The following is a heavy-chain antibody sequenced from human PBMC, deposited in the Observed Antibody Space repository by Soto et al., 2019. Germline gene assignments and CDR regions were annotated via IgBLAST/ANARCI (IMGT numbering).Heavy chain of an antibody. J-gene: IGHJ5*02. Sequence: EVQLVESGGGLVQPGGSLRVSCAASGFTFRSHRIHWVRQAPGKGLEWVSRIDTDGGGTSYADSVKGRFTISTDNAENPLYLQMNGLRVQATSLYYCATLFDLWCQGTLVTVSS. V-gene: IGHV3-74*01. CDR2: IDTDGGGT. CDR3: ATLFDL. CDR1: GFTFRSHR.